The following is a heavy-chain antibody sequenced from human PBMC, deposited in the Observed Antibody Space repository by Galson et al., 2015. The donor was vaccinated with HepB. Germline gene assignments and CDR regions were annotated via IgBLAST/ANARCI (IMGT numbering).Heavy chain of an antibody. CDR2: ISAYNGNT. CDR1: GYTFTSYG. CDR3: ARRVVWGPHALYYFDY. V-gene: IGHV1-18*01. J-gene: IGHJ4*02. D-gene: IGHD2-8*02. Sequence: SVKVSCKASGYTFTSYGISWVRQAPGQGLEWMGWISAYNGNTNYAQKLQGRVTMTTDTSTSTAYMELRSLRSDDTAVYYCARRVVWGPHALYYFDYWGQGTLVTVSS.